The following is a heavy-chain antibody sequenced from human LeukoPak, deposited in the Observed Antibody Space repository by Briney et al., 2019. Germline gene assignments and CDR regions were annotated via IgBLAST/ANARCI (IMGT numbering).Heavy chain of an antibody. J-gene: IGHJ6*02. CDR3: ARLPVDKYYYYYYGMDV. D-gene: IGHD5-12*01. V-gene: IGHV5-51*01. Sequence: GESLKISCKGSGYSFTSYWIGWVRHMPGKGLEWMGIIYPGDSDTRYSPSFQGQVTISADKSISTAYLQWSSLKASDTAMYYCARLPVDKYYYYYYGMDVWGQGTTVTVSS. CDR1: GYSFTSYW. CDR2: IYPGDSDT.